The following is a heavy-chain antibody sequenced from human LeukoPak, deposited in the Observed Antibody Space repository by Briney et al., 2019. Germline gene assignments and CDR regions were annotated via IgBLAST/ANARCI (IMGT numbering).Heavy chain of an antibody. V-gene: IGHV3-43*02. Sequence: GGSLRFSCVASGLPIGDFAMHWVRQAPGQGLEWVSLISGDGVSTFFADSVKGRFSISRDNSKNSLFLEMSSLRTEDTAMYYCARESGKFDYWGQGTLVAVSS. J-gene: IGHJ4*02. CDR2: ISGDGVST. CDR3: ARESGKFDY. CDR1: GLPIGDFA.